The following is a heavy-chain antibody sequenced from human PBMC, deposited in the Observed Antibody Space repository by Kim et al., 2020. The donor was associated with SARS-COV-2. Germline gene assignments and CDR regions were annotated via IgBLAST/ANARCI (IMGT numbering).Heavy chain of an antibody. CDR2: IRSNAYGGTT. Sequence: GGSLRLSCTASGFTFGDYAMSWVRQAPGKGLEWVGFIRSNAYGGTTEYAAPVKGRFTISRDDSNSIDYLQMNSLKTEDTAVYYCTGDSLQAAAGVLLPRYCYYGMDVWGQGTTVTVSS. D-gene: IGHD6-13*01. CDR1: GFTFGDYA. CDR3: TGDSLQAAAGVLLPRYCYYGMDV. V-gene: IGHV3-49*04. J-gene: IGHJ6*02.